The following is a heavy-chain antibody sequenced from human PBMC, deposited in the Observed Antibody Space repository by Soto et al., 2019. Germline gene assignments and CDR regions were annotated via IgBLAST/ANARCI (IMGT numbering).Heavy chain of an antibody. D-gene: IGHD6-19*01. J-gene: IGHJ3*02. CDR3: TSFSSGWYSPDAFDI. V-gene: IGHV3-73*01. CDR2: IRSKANSYAT. CDR1: GFTFSGSA. Sequence: LRLSCAASGFTFSGSAMHWVRQASGKGLEWVGRIRSKANSYATAYAASVKGRFTISRDDSKNTAYLQMNSLKTEDTAVYYCTSFSSGWYSPDAFDIWGQGTTVTVS.